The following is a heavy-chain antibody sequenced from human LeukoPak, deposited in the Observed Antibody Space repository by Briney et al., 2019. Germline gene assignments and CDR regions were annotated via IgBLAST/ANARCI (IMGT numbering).Heavy chain of an antibody. Sequence: GGSLRLSCAASGFTFSSYAMSRVRQAPGKGLEWVSAISGSGGSTYYADSVKGRFTISRDNSKNTLYLQMNSLRAEDTAVYYCANRGDSSSWTDYYYYGMDVWGQGTTVTVSS. D-gene: IGHD6-13*01. CDR2: ISGSGGST. CDR3: ANRGDSSSWTDYYYYGMDV. CDR1: GFTFSSYA. J-gene: IGHJ6*02. V-gene: IGHV3-23*01.